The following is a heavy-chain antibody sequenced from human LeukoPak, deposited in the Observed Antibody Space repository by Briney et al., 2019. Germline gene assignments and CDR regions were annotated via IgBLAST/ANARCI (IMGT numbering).Heavy chain of an antibody. V-gene: IGHV4-39*02. CDR1: GGSINSSSYY. CDR2: IYYSGST. D-gene: IGHD5-18*01. J-gene: IGHJ4*02. CDR3: ARRKIYGYDRLDY. Sequence: PSETLSLTCTVSGGSINSSSYYWAWIRQPPGKGLEWIGSIYYSGSTYYNPTLKSRVTISVDTSKNHFSLKLSSVTAADTAVYYCARRKIYGYDRLDYWGQGTLVTVSS.